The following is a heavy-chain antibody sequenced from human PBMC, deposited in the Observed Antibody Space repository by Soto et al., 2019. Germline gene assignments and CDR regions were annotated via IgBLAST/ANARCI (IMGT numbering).Heavy chain of an antibody. CDR3: SRSIYCNVANCYLGY. CDR1: GGSSSGYY. CDR2: INHSGST. Sequence: QVQLQQWGAGLLKPSETLSLTCALYGGSSSGYYWSWVRQPPGKELEWIGEINHSGSTNYNPSLKCRVTMSVDTSKNLFSRTLSSVTAADTAVYFCSRSIYCNVANCYLGYWGQGTLVTVSS. J-gene: IGHJ4*02. D-gene: IGHD2-2*01. V-gene: IGHV4-34*01.